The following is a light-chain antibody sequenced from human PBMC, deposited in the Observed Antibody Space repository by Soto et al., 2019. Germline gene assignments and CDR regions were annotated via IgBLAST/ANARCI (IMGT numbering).Light chain of an antibody. J-gene: IGKJ5*01. Sequence: DIVMTQSPLSLPVTPGEPASISCRSSQSLLHSNGYNYLDWYLQKPGQSPQLLIYLGSNRSSGVPDRFSGSGSGTDFTLKISRVEAEDVGVYYCMQPLDLPVTFGQGTRLEIK. V-gene: IGKV2-28*01. CDR1: QSLLHSNGYNY. CDR3: MQPLDLPVT. CDR2: LGS.